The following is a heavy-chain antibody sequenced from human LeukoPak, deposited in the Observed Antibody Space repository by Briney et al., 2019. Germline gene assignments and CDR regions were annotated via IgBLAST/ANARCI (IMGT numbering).Heavy chain of an antibody. CDR2: IYYSGST. D-gene: IGHD5-12*01. CDR1: GGSISSGAYY. V-gene: IGHV4-31*03. CDR3: ARGGVWLRPTGDAFDI. J-gene: IGHJ3*02. Sequence: SQTLSLTCSVSGGSISSGAYYWSWIRQHPGKGLEWIGYIYYSGSTYYNPSLKSRVTISLDTSKNQFSLKLSSVTAADTAVYYCARGGVWLRPTGDAFDIWGQGTMVTVSS.